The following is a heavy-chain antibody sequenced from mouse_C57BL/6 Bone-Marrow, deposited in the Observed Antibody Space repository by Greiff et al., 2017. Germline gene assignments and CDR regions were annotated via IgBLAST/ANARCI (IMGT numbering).Heavy chain of an antibody. CDR2: IDPEDGET. CDR3: ALRYFDV. Sequence: EVQLQQSGAELVKPGASVKLSCTASGFNIKDYYMHWVKQRTEQGLEWIGRIDPEDGETKYAPKFPGKATITADTSSNTAYLQRSSLTSEDTAVYYCALRYFDVWGTGTTVTVSS. V-gene: IGHV14-2*01. J-gene: IGHJ1*03. CDR1: GFNIKDYY.